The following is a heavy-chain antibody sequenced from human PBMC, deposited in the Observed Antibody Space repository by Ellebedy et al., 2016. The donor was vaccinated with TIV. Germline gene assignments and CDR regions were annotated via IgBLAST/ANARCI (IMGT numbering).Heavy chain of an antibody. D-gene: IGHD2-21*02. J-gene: IGHJ5*02. Sequence: GGSLRLXXAASGFTFSSYSMNWVRQAPGKGLEWVSGISGNGVSTYYADSVKGRFTISRDNSKNTLYLQMNSLRGDDTAVYYCAKPGTSGHIVVVTGVWLESWGLGALVTVSS. CDR3: AKPGTSGHIVVVTGVWLES. CDR1: GFTFSSYS. V-gene: IGHV3-23*01. CDR2: ISGNGVST.